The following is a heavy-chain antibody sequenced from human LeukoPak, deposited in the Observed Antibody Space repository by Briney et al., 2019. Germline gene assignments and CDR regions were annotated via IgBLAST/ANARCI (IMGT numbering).Heavy chain of an antibody. CDR1: GFTFSSYA. CDR2: ISYDGSNK. D-gene: IGHD2-21*01. V-gene: IGHV3-30*04. Sequence: GGSLRLSCAASGFTFSSYAMHWVRQAPGKGLEWVAVISYDGSNKYYADSVKGRFTISRDNSKNTLYLQMNSLRAEDTAVYYCARSMCYFDYWGQGTLVTVSS. J-gene: IGHJ4*02. CDR3: ARSMCYFDY.